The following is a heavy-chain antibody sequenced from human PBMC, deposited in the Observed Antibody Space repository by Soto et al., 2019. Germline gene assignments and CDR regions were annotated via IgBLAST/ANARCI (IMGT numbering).Heavy chain of an antibody. J-gene: IGHJ5*02. CDR1: GFTFSSYG. Sequence: GGSLRLSCAASGFTFSSYGMHWVRQAPGKGLEWVAVISYDGSNKYYADSVKGRFTISRDNSKNTLYLQMNSLRAKDTAVYYCAKESPQTPDWFDPWGQGTLVTVSS. CDR2: ISYDGSNK. CDR3: AKESPQTPDWFDP. V-gene: IGHV3-30*18. D-gene: IGHD2-15*01.